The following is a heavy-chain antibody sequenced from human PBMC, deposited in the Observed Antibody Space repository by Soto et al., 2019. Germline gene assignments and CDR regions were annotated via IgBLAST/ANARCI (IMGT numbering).Heavy chain of an antibody. V-gene: IGHV4-59*01. CDR2: IYQSGST. CDR3: ARFRGYSFAYYFDS. CDR1: SGSISSYY. J-gene: IGHJ4*02. Sequence: LSLTCTVSSGSISSYYWSWIRQPPGKGLEWIGYIYQSGSTSYNPSLKSRVTISVDTSKSQFSLKLSSVTAADTAVYYCARFRGYSFAYYFDSWGQGTLVTV. D-gene: IGHD5-18*01.